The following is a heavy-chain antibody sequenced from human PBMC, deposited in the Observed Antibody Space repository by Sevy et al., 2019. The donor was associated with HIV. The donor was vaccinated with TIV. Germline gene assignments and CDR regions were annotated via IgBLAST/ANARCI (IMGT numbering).Heavy chain of an antibody. V-gene: IGHV3-23*01. CDR1: GFTFSNYA. D-gene: IGHD3-22*01. CDR3: AGGRYDSSGSFDDFDI. Sequence: GGSLRLSCAASGFTFSNYAMNWVRQAPGKGLEWVSTIFLSGGVTYYADSVKGRCTISRDNFKNTLNLQMHSLRAEDTAVDYCAGGRYDSSGSFDDFDIWGQGTMVTVSS. CDR2: IFLSGGVT. J-gene: IGHJ3*02.